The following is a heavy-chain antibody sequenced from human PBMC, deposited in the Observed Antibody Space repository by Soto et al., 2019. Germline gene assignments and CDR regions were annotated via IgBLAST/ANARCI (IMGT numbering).Heavy chain of an antibody. D-gene: IGHD1-26*01. V-gene: IGHV3-30*18. CDR3: AKDVVVGATTGLGDYYYYYGMDV. CDR1: GFTFSSYG. Sequence: QVQLVESGGGVVQPGRSLRLSCAASGFTFSSYGMHWVRRAPGKGLEWVAVISYDGSNKYYADSVKGRFTISRDNSKNTLYLQMNSLRAEDTAVYNCAKDVVVGATTGLGDYYYYYGMDVWGQGTTVTVSS. CDR2: ISYDGSNK. J-gene: IGHJ6*02.